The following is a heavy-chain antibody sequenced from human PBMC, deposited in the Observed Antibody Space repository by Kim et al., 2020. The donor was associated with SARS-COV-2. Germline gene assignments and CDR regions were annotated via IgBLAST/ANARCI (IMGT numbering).Heavy chain of an antibody. CDR3: ARVRRRRPGESIYWYFDL. CDR2: IYYSGST. CDR1: GGSISSYY. D-gene: IGHD3-10*01. Sequence: SETLSLTCTVSGGSISSYYWSWIRQPPGKGLEWIGYIYYSGSTNYNPSLKSRVTISVDTSKNQFSLKLSSVTAADTAVYYCARVRRRRPGESIYWYFDLWGRGTLVTVSS. J-gene: IGHJ2*01. V-gene: IGHV4-59*01.